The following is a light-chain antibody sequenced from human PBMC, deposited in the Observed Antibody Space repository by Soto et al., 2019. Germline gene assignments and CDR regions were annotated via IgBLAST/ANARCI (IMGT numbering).Light chain of an antibody. Sequence: EMVLTQSPGTLSLSPGERATLSCRASQRVSSSYLAWYQQKPGQAPRLLIYGASSRATGIPDRFSGSGSGTDFTLTISRLEPEDFAVYFCQRYGSSSSFTFGQGTKVAI. CDR2: GAS. V-gene: IGKV3-20*01. J-gene: IGKJ2*01. CDR3: QRYGSSSSFT. CDR1: QRVSSSY.